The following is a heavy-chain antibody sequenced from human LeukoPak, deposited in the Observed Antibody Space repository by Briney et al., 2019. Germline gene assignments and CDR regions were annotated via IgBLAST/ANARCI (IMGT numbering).Heavy chain of an antibody. CDR3: ARRSGYLYYYYYMDV. CDR2: ISWNSGSI. D-gene: IGHD3-3*01. Sequence: GRSLRLSCAASGFTFDDYAMHWVRQAPGKGLEWVSGISWNSGSIGYADSVKGRFTISRDNAKNTLYLQMNSLRAEDTAVYYCARRSGYLYYYYYMDVWGKGTTVTVSS. V-gene: IGHV3-9*01. CDR1: GFTFDDYA. J-gene: IGHJ6*03.